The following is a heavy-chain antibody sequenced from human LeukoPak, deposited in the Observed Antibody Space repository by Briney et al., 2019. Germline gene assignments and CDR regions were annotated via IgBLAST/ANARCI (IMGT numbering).Heavy chain of an antibody. CDR1: GFTFSSYG. CDR2: IRYDGSNK. D-gene: IGHD6-13*01. J-gene: IGHJ4*02. Sequence: GGSLRLSCAASGFTFSSYGMHWVRQAPGKGLEWVAFIRYDGSNKYYADSVKGRFTISRDNSKNTLYLQMNSLRAEDTAVYYCAKDVEQQLVIDYWGQGTPVTVSS. V-gene: IGHV3-30*02. CDR3: AKDVEQQLVIDY.